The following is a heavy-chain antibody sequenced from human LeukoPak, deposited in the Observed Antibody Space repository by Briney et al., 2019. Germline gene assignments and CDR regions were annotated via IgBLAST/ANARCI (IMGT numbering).Heavy chain of an antibody. CDR3: AREGYYDFWSGYLSWFDP. CDR2: IYTSGST. D-gene: IGHD3-3*01. CDR1: GGSISSGSYY. J-gene: IGHJ5*02. V-gene: IGHV4-61*02. Sequence: SQTLSLTCTVSGGSISSGSYYWSWIRQPAGKGREWIGRIYTSGSTNYNPSLKSRVTISVDTSKNQFSLKLSSVTAADTAVYYCAREGYYDFWSGYLSWFDPWGQGTLVTVSS.